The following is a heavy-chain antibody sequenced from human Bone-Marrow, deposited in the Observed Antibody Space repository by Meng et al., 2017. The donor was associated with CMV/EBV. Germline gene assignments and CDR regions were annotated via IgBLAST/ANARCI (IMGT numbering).Heavy chain of an antibody. V-gene: IGHV3-23*01. D-gene: IGHD1-14*01. CDR3: AKDSGFHGWYFDL. CDR2: VTGSGDST. J-gene: IGHJ2*01. CDR1: GFTFSSYA. Sequence: CAASGFTFSSYAMTWVRQPTGKGMEWVSAVTGSGDSTYSADSVKGRFTISRDNSKNTLYLQMNSLTPEDTAVYYCAKDSGFHGWYFDLWGRGTLVTVSS.